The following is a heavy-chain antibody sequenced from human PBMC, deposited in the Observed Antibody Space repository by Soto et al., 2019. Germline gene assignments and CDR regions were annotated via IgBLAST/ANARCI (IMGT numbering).Heavy chain of an antibody. CDR2: INAGNGKT. V-gene: IGHV1-3*01. J-gene: IGHJ4*02. CDR1: GGTFSSYT. CDR3: ASIVATAAFDY. Sequence: ASVKVSCKASGGTFSSYTISWVRQAPGQRLEWMGRINAGNGKTKYSQKFQGRVTITRDKSASTAYMELSSLRSEDTAVYYCASIVATAAFDYWGQGTLVTVSS. D-gene: IGHD5-12*01.